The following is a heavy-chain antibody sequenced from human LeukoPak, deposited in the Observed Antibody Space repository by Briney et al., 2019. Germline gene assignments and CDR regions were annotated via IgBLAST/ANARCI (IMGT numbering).Heavy chain of an antibody. CDR1: GFTFSSYA. CDR2: ISGSGGST. CDR3: AKDLPGYCSSTSCQGIAFDI. Sequence: GGSLRLSCAASGFTFSSYAMSWVRQAPGEGLEWVSAISGSGGSTYYADSVKGRFTISRDNSKNTLYLQMNSLRAEDTAVYYCAKDLPGYCSSTSCQGIAFDIWGQGTMVTVSS. D-gene: IGHD2-2*01. V-gene: IGHV3-23*01. J-gene: IGHJ3*02.